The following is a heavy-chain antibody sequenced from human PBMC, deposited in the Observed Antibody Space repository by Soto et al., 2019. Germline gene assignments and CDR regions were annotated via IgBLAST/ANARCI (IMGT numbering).Heavy chain of an antibody. CDR3: AREGGSSRVRGVVGY. CDR2: ISYDGSNK. Sequence: QVQLVESGGGVVQPGRSLRLSCAASGFTFSSYAMHWVRQAPGKGLEWVAVISYDGSNKYYADSVKGRFTISRDNSKNTLYLQMNSLRAEDTAVYYCAREGGSSRVRGVVGYWGQGTLVTVSS. CDR1: GFTFSSYA. V-gene: IGHV3-30-3*01. D-gene: IGHD6-13*01. J-gene: IGHJ4*02.